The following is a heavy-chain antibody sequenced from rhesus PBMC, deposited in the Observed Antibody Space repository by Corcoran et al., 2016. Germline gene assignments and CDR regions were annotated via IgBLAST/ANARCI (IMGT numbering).Heavy chain of an antibody. Sequence: QVQLQESGPGLVKPSETLSLTCAVSGGSVSSSNWWSWIRQPPGKGLEWIGYISGSSGSTYYNPCLKSRVTISTDTSKNQFSLKLSSVTAADTAVYYCARDLSNYVYFEFWGQGALVTVSS. CDR1: GGSVSSSNW. D-gene: IGHD4-23*01. J-gene: IGHJ1*01. V-gene: IGHV4-65*01. CDR3: ARDLSNYVYFEF. CDR2: ISGSSGST.